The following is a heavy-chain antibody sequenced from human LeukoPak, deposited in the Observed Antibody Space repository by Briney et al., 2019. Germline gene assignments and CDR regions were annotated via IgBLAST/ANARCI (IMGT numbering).Heavy chain of an antibody. CDR1: GFTVSSNY. J-gene: IGHJ6*02. D-gene: IGHD3-3*01. Sequence: GGSLRLSCAASGFTVSSNYMSWVRQAPGKGLEWVSVIYSGGSTYYADSVKGRFTISRDNSKNTLYLQMNSLRAEDTAVYYYARGLSITIFGVVIPYGMDVWGQGTTVTVSS. CDR2: IYSGGST. V-gene: IGHV3-66*01. CDR3: ARGLSITIFGVVIPYGMDV.